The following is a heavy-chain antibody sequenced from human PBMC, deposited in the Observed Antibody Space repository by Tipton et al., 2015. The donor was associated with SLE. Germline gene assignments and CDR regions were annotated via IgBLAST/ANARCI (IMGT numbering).Heavy chain of an antibody. CDR2: IYNSGNSNP. D-gene: IGHD2-15*01. V-gene: IGHV4-4*09. J-gene: IGHJ6*02. Sequence: TLSLTCTVSGGSINTYYWSWIRQPAGKGLEWIGYIYNSGNSNPDYNPSLKSRVTISVDASKNQFSVRLSSVTAADTAVFYCARSLVAAGEDHGMDVWGQGTTVTVSS. CDR3: ARSLVAAGEDHGMDV. CDR1: GGSINTYY.